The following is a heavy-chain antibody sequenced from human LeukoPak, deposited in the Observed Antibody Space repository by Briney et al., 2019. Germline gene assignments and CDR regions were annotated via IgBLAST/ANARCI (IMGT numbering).Heavy chain of an antibody. Sequence: NPSETLSLTCTVSGGSISSYYWSWIRQPPGKGLEWIGYIYYSGSTNYNPSLKSRVTISVDASKNQFSLKLSSVTAADTAVYYCARHVGVARNWFDPWGQGTLVTVSS. CDR3: ARHVGVARNWFDP. CDR1: GGSISSYY. D-gene: IGHD3-16*01. V-gene: IGHV4-59*08. J-gene: IGHJ5*02. CDR2: IYYSGST.